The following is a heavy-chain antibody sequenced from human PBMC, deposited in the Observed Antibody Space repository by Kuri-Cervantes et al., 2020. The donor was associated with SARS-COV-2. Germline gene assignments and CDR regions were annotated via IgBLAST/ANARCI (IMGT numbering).Heavy chain of an antibody. V-gene: IGHV3-23*03. J-gene: IGHJ5*02. CDR2: IYAGGSPT. CDR1: GFTFSSYS. CDR3: AKGDFAEVNWFDP. Sequence: GESLKISCAASGFTFSSYSMNWVRQPPGKGLEWVSIIYAGGSPTYYADSVKGRFTISRDDPMNTLYLQMNSLGDGDTAIYFCAKGDFAEVNWFDPWGQGTLVTVSS. D-gene: IGHD3/OR15-3a*01.